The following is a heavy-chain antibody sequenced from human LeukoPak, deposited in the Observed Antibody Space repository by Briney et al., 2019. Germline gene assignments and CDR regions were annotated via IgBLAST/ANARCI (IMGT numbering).Heavy chain of an antibody. Sequence: PGGSLRLSCAASGFTFSSSAMSWVRQAPGKELEWVSAISGSGDSTYYADSVKGRFTISRDSSKNTLFLQMSSLRAEDTAVYYCAREGYSGYDYESGGFDYWGQGTLVTVSS. D-gene: IGHD5-12*01. CDR1: GFTFSSSA. V-gene: IGHV3-23*01. CDR2: ISGSGDST. J-gene: IGHJ4*02. CDR3: AREGYSGYDYESGGFDY.